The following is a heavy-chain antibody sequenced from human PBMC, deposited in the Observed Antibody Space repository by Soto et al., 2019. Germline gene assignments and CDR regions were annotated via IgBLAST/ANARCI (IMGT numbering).Heavy chain of an antibody. CDR3: RVATTDDFDY. CDR1: GFTFTDYY. Sequence: ASVKVSCKTSGFTFTDYYLHWVRQAPGQGLEWMGWINPNSGDTKCAQRFQGWVTLTRDTSISTAYLELSGLKADDTAVYYCRVATTDDFDYWGRGTLVTVSS. J-gene: IGHJ4*02. CDR2: INPNSGDT. V-gene: IGHV1-2*04. D-gene: IGHD1-1*01.